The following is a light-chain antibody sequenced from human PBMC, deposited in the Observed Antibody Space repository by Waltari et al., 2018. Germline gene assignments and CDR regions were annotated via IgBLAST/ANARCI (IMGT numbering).Light chain of an antibody. CDR3: QQYNNWPLT. Sequence: EIVMTQSPAILSVSPGERVTVSCRASQSVNSNLAWYQQKPGQAPRLLLYGVSTRATDIPARFSGGGSGTEFTLTITNLQSEDFAVYKCQQYNNWPLTFGQGTRLEIK. CDR2: GVS. V-gene: IGKV3-15*01. CDR1: QSVNSN. J-gene: IGKJ5*01.